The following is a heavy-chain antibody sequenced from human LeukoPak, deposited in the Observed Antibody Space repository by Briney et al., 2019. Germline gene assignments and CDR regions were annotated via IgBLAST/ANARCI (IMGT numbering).Heavy chain of an antibody. J-gene: IGHJ4*02. D-gene: IGHD5-18*01. CDR1: GFTFSSYS. CDR3: AKDDRIQARRYSYNY. V-gene: IGHV3-48*01. CDR2: ISSSSSTI. Sequence: GGSLRLSCAASGFTFSSYSMNWVRQAPGKGLEWVSYISSSSSTIYYADSVKGRFTISRDNAKNSLYLQMNSLRAEDTAVYYCAKDDRIQARRYSYNYWGQGTLVTVSS.